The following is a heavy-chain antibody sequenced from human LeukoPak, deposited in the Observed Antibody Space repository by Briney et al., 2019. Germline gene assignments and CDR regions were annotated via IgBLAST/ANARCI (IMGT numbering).Heavy chain of an antibody. CDR1: GFTFSSYG. CDR2: ISYDGSNK. D-gene: IGHD2-2*01. V-gene: IGHV3-30*18. J-gene: IGHJ4*02. Sequence: PGGSLRLSCAASGFTFSSYGMQWVRQAPGKGLEWGAVISYDGSNKYYADSVKGRFTISRDNSKNTLYLQMNRLRAEDTAVYYCAKPQAGIVVVPAAIEAVDWGQGTLVTVSS. CDR3: AKPQAGIVVVPAAIEAVD.